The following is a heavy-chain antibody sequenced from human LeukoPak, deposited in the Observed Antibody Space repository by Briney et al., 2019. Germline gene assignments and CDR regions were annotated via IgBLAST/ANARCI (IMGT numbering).Heavy chain of an antibody. CDR2: IYYSGST. D-gene: IGHD1-26*01. J-gene: IGHJ3*02. CDR3: ARVVGGSWTVPDAFDI. CDR1: GGSISSSSYY. V-gene: IGHV4-39*07. Sequence: TSETLSLTCTVSGGSISSSSYYWGWIRQPPGKGLEWIGSIYYSGSTYYNPSLKSRVTISVDTSKNQFSLKLSSVTAADTAVYYCARVVGGSWTVPDAFDIWGQGAMVTVSS.